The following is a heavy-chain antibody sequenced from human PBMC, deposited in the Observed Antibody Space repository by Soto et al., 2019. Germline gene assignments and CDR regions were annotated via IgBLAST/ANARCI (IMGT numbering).Heavy chain of an antibody. D-gene: IGHD3-3*01. V-gene: IGHV1-3*01. CDR3: ARGYDFWRGYSYDMYNWFDP. J-gene: IGHJ5*02. CDR1: GYTFTSYA. CDR2: INAGNGNT. Sequence: ASVKVSCKASGYTFTSYAMHWVRQAPGQRLEWMGWINAGNGNTKYSQKFQGRVTITRDTSASTAYMELSSLRSEDTAVYYCARGYDFWRGYSYDMYNWFDPWGQGTLVTVAS.